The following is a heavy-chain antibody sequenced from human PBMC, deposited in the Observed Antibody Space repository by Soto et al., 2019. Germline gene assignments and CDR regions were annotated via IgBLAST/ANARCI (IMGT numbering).Heavy chain of an antibody. CDR2: ISYDGSNK. Sequence: QVQLVESGGGVVQPGRSLRLSCAASGFTFSSYAMHWVRQAPGKGLEWVAVISYDGSNKYYADSVKGRFTISRDNSKNTLYLQMNSLRAEDTAVYYCARAAGVVVTGNDYWGQGTLVTVSS. CDR3: ARAAGVVVTGNDY. J-gene: IGHJ4*02. D-gene: IGHD3-22*01. CDR1: GFTFSSYA. V-gene: IGHV3-30-3*01.